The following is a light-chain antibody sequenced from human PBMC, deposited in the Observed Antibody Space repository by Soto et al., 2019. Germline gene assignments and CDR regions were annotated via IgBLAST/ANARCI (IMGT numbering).Light chain of an antibody. CDR1: SSNIGAGYD. V-gene: IGLV1-40*01. CDR3: QSYDSSLSVV. J-gene: IGLJ2*01. Sequence: QLVLTQPPSVSGAPGQRVTISCAGSSSNIGAGYDVHWYQQLPGTAPKLLIHGNSNRPSGVPDRFSGSKSGTSASLAITGLQAEDEADYYCQSYDSSLSVVFGGGTKLTV. CDR2: GNS.